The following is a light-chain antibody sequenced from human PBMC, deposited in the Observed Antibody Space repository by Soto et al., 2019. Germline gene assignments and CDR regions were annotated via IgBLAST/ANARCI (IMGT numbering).Light chain of an antibody. J-gene: IGKJ4*01. CDR3: QQYNSYPLT. V-gene: IGKV1-5*01. CDR1: QSISSW. Sequence: DIQMTQSPSTLSASVGDRVTITCRASQSISSWSAWYQQKPGKAPKLLIYDASSLESGVPSRFSGSGSGTEFTLTISSLQPDDFATYYCQQYNSYPLTVGGGTKVDIK. CDR2: DAS.